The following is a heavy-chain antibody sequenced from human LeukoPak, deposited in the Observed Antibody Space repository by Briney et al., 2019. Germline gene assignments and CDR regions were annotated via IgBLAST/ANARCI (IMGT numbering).Heavy chain of an antibody. Sequence: PGGSLRLSCAASGFTFSSYAMSWVRQAPGKGLEWVSTISGRFITTYYADSVKGRFTISRDNSKNTLYLQMNSLRAEDTAVYYCARDRLHYGEYEKTFDYWGQGTLDTVSS. D-gene: IGHD4-17*01. CDR1: GFTFSSYA. CDR3: ARDRLHYGEYEKTFDY. CDR2: ISGRFITT. J-gene: IGHJ4*02. V-gene: IGHV3-23*01.